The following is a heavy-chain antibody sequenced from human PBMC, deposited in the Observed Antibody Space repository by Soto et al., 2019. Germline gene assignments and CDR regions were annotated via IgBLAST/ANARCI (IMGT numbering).Heavy chain of an antibody. Sequence: PSETLSLTCTVSGGSISSGGYYWSWIRQHPGKGLEWIGYIYYSGSTYYNPSLKSRVTISVDTSKNQFSLKLSSVTAADTAVYYCARVPPRAGRIIFDYWGQGTLVTVSS. J-gene: IGHJ4*02. CDR1: GGSISSGGYY. CDR3: ARVPPRAGRIIFDY. CDR2: IYYSGST. V-gene: IGHV4-31*03.